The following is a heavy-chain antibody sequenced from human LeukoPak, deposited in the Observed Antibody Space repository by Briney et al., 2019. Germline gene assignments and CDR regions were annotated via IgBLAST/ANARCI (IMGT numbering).Heavy chain of an antibody. Sequence: GASVKVSCKASGYTFTSYDINWVRQATGQGLEWMGWMNPNSGNTGYAQKFQGRVTMTRNTSISTAYMELSSLRSEDTAVYYCAREGNYYGSGSYSPAFDTWGQGTMVTVSS. CDR1: GYTFTSYD. V-gene: IGHV1-8*01. CDR2: MNPNSGNT. CDR3: AREGNYYGSGSYSPAFDT. J-gene: IGHJ3*02. D-gene: IGHD3-10*01.